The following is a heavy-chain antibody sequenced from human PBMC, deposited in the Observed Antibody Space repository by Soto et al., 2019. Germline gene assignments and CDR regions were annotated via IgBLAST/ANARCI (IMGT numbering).Heavy chain of an antibody. CDR2: GIPLLDAS. J-gene: IGHJ6*03. V-gene: IGHV1-69*08. CDR1: GAAFSNYT. CDR3: ASGKSQMSQDRMGFYYYMDV. D-gene: IGHD1-1*01. Sequence: QVQLVQSGADVKKPGSSVKISCTASGAAFSNYTFTWVRRAPGQGLEWVGRGIPLLDASNYAEKFQDRVTISADRSTSTVYMELSGLRSEDSAIYYCASGKSQMSQDRMGFYYYMDVWGKGTTVTVSS.